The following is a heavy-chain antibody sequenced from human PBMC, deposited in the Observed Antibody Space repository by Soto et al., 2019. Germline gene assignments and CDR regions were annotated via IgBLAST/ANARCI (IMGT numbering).Heavy chain of an antibody. CDR2: IYYSGST. Sequence: PSETLSLTCTVSGGSISSGGYYWSWIRQHPGKGLEWIGYIYYSGSTYHNPSLKRRVSISVDTSKNQFSLKLSSVTAADTAVYYCARGGRWLQYWYFDLWGRGTLVTVSS. CDR1: GGSISSGGYY. D-gene: IGHD3-16*01. V-gene: IGHV4-31*02. J-gene: IGHJ2*01. CDR3: ARGGRWLQYWYFDL.